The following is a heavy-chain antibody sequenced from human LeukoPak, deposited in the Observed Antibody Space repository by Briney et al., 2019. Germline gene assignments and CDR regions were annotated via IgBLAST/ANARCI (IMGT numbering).Heavy chain of an antibody. V-gene: IGHV3-7*03. CDR3: ARGEYYESSGYYHYDY. Sequence: PGGSLRLSCIASGFNMSDYWMSWVRQAPGKGLERVANIKQDGSEIYSGDSLKGRFTISRDNAKNSLYLQMNSLRAEDTAIYYCARGEYYESSGYYHYDYWGQGTLVTVSS. CDR2: IKQDGSEI. J-gene: IGHJ4*02. CDR1: GFNMSDYW. D-gene: IGHD3-22*01.